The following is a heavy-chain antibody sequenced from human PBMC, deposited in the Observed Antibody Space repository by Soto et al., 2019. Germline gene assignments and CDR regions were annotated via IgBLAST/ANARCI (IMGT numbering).Heavy chain of an antibody. D-gene: IGHD1-26*01. V-gene: IGHV3-30*03. CDR3: VQGASTAHQPLDS. J-gene: IGHJ4*02. CDR2: ISGDGNDK. Sequence: QVQLVESGGGVVQPGRSLRLSCAASGFIFRNFGMQWVRRAPGKGLEWVAAISGDGNDKYYADSMKGRFTISRDNFNNTLYLQLNSLRPEDTAVYHCVQGASTAHQPLDSWGQGVLVTVSS. CDR1: GFIFRNFG.